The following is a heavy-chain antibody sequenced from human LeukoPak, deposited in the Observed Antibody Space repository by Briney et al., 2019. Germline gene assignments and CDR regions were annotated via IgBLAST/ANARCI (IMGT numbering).Heavy chain of an antibody. Sequence: GGSLRLSCAASGFTVSDNYMSWVRQAPGKGLEWVSVMYSRGDTYYANSVKGRFTFSRDNAKNSLYLQMNSLRAEDTAVYYCARVWFGEFGYYFDYWGQGTLVTVSS. CDR1: GFTVSDNY. J-gene: IGHJ4*02. CDR3: ARVWFGEFGYYFDY. V-gene: IGHV3-66*01. CDR2: MYSRGDT. D-gene: IGHD3-10*01.